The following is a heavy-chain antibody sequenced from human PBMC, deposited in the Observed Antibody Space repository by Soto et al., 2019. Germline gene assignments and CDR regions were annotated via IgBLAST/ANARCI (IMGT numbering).Heavy chain of an antibody. CDR2: IYYSGST. CDR1: GGSISSSSYY. V-gene: IGHV4-39*01. J-gene: IGHJ4*02. D-gene: IGHD3-9*01. Sequence: PSETLSLTCTVSGGSISSSSYYWGWIRQPPGKGLEWIGSIYYSGSTYYNPSLKSRVTISVDTSKNQFSLKLSSVTAADTAVYYCARLLDRLHFDYWGQGTLVTVSS. CDR3: ARLLDRLHFDY.